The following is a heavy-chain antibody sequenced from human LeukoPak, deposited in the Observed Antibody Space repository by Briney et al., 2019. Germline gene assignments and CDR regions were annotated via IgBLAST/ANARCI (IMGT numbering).Heavy chain of an antibody. V-gene: IGHV3-74*01. CDR3: AKDRSMVAATSAFDI. Sequence: GGSLRLSCAASGFDFTTYRMHWVRQAPGKGLVWVSRIGGEDNNRTYADSVKGRFTISRDNSKNTLYLQVNSLRAEDTAIYFCAKDRSMVAATSAFDIWGQGTRVTVSS. J-gene: IGHJ3*02. CDR2: IGGEDNNR. D-gene: IGHD2-15*01. CDR1: GFDFTTYR.